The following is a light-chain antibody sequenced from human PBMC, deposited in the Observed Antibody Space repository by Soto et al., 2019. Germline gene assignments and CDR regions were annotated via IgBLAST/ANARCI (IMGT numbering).Light chain of an antibody. Sequence: DIQMTQSPSSLSASVGDRVTITCRASQSISTFLNWYQQKPGKAPKLLIYAASTLQSGVPSGFSGSGSGTHFALTISSLQPEDFATYFCQQSYTTPQSWTFGQGTKVEIK. V-gene: IGKV1-39*01. CDR1: QSISTF. CDR2: AAS. CDR3: QQSYTTPQSWT. J-gene: IGKJ1*01.